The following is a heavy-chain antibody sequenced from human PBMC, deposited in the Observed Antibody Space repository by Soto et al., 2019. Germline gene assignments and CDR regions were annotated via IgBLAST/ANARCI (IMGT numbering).Heavy chain of an antibody. CDR2: ITGSGSGGST. CDR1: GFTFSDYY. CDR3: ALGGSSSDYWYFDL. V-gene: IGHV3-23*01. D-gene: IGHD3-16*01. Sequence: PGGSLRLSCAVSGFTFSDYYMSWIRQAPGKGLEWVSYITGSGSGGSTYYADSVKGRFTISRDNSKNTLYLQMNSLRAEDTAVYYCALGGSSSDYWYFDLWGRGTLVTVSS. J-gene: IGHJ2*01.